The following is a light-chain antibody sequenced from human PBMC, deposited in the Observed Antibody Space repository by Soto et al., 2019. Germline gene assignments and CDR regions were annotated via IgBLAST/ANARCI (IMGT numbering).Light chain of an antibody. CDR3: SSYSSNNILSYV. Sequence: QSVLTQPASVSGAPGQSITISCTGTSNDVGGYKYVSWYQQRPGTAPKLIMFEVNNRPSGVSDRFSGSRSPNTASLTISGLQAQDEADYYCSSYSSNNILSYVFGTGTKLTVL. V-gene: IGLV2-14*03. CDR2: EVN. J-gene: IGLJ1*01. CDR1: SNDVGGYKY.